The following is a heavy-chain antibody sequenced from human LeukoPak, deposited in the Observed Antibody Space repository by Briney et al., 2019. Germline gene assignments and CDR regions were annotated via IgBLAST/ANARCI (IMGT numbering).Heavy chain of an antibody. Sequence: PSETLSLTCTVSGGSISSYYWSWIRQPPGKGLEWIGYIYYSGSTNYNPSLKSRVTISVDTSKNQFSLKLSSVTAADTAVYYGARSNSGWYSGWFDPWGQGTLVTVSS. D-gene: IGHD6-19*01. J-gene: IGHJ5*02. CDR3: ARSNSGWYSGWFDP. CDR2: IYYSGST. CDR1: GGSISSYY. V-gene: IGHV4-59*01.